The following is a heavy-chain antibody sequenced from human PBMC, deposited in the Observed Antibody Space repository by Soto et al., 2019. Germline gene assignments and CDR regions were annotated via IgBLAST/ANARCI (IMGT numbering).Heavy chain of an antibody. V-gene: IGHV4-30-4*01. CDR3: ARGSDDILTGYSWFDP. D-gene: IGHD3-9*01. J-gene: IGHJ5*02. CDR2: IYYSGST. CDR1: GGSISSGDYY. Sequence: PSEILSLTCTVSGGSISSGDYYWSWIRQPPGKGLEWIGYIYYSGSTYYNPSLKSRVTISVDASKNQFSLKLSSVTAADTAVYYCARGSDDILTGYSWFDPRREGTLVTVSS.